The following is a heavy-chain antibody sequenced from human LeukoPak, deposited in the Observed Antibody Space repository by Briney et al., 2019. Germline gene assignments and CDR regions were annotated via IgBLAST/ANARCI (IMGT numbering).Heavy chain of an antibody. CDR1: GFTFSRYA. CDR3: ARDGGYDFWSGYYQDY. CDR2: ISYDANIESNK. J-gene: IGHJ4*02. D-gene: IGHD3-3*01. V-gene: IGHV3-30-3*01. Sequence: PGRSLRLSCATSGFTFSRYAMHWVRQAPGKGLEWVALISYDANIESNKYYADSVKGRFTISRDNPKNTLYLQMNSLRAEDTAVYYCARDGGYDFWSGYYQDYWGQGTLVTVSS.